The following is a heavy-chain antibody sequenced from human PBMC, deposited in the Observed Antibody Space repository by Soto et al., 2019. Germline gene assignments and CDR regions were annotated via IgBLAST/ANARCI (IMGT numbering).Heavy chain of an antibody. CDR1: GGTFSSYA. D-gene: IGHD5-18*01. CDR3: ARGNVDTAMAYYFDY. V-gene: IGHV1-69*13. CDR2: IIPIFGTA. J-gene: IGHJ4*02. Sequence: SVKVSCKASGGTFSSYAITWVRQAPGQGLEWMGGIIPIFGTANYAQKFQGRVTITADESTSTAYMELSSLRSEDTAVYYCARGNVDTAMAYYFDYWGQGTLVTVSS.